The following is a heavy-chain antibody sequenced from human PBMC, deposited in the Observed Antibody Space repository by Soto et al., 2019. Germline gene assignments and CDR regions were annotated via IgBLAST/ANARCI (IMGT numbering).Heavy chain of an antibody. V-gene: IGHV3-33*01. CDR1: GFTFSAYG. J-gene: IGHJ4*02. Sequence: QVQLVESGGGVVQPGRSLRLSCAASGFTFSAYGMHWVRQAPGKGLEWVAFIYYNGNNKYYADSVEGRFTISRDNSKNTLYLQMNSLRAEDTSLYYCARDSSGALDLWGQGTLVTVSS. D-gene: IGHD3-10*01. CDR2: IYYNGNNK. CDR3: ARDSSGALDL.